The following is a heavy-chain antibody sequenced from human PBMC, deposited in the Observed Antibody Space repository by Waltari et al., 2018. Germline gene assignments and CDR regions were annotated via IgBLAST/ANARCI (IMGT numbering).Heavy chain of an antibody. CDR1: GRSFSGYY. V-gene: IGHV4-34*01. CDR3: ARAWISLILGATSAFDI. D-gene: IGHD1-26*01. Sequence: QVQLQQWGAGLLKPSETLSLTCAVYGRSFSGYYWSWIRQPPGKGLEWIGEINQSGSTNYNPSLKSRVTISVDTSKNQFSLKLSSVTAADTAVYYCARAWISLILGATSAFDIWGQGTMVTVS. J-gene: IGHJ3*02. CDR2: INQSGST.